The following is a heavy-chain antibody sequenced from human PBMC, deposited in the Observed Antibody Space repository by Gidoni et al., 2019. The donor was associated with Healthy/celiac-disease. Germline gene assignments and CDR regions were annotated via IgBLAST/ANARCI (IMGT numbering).Heavy chain of an antibody. Sequence: EVQLLESGGGLVQPGGSLRLSCAASGFPFRSYAMSWVRQAPGKGLEWVAAMSGSGGSTYYADSVKGRFTISRDNSKNTLYLQMNSLRAEDTAVYYCAKGVDTAMVYYFDYWGQGTLVTVSS. CDR3: AKGVDTAMVYYFDY. D-gene: IGHD5-18*01. V-gene: IGHV3-23*01. J-gene: IGHJ4*02. CDR2: MSGSGGST. CDR1: GFPFRSYA.